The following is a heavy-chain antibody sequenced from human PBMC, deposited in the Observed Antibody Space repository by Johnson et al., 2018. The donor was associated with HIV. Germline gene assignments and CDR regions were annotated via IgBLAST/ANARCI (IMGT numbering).Heavy chain of an antibody. D-gene: IGHD1-26*01. Sequence: QVLLVESGGGVVQPGRSLRLSCAASGFTFSSYGMHWVRQAPGKGLEWVAFIRYDGSNKYYADSVTGRFTISRDNSKNTLYLQMNSLRAEDTAVYYCARRSWAFDAFDIWGQGTMVTVSS. J-gene: IGHJ3*02. CDR2: IRYDGSNK. V-gene: IGHV3-33*08. CDR3: ARRSWAFDAFDI. CDR1: GFTFSSYG.